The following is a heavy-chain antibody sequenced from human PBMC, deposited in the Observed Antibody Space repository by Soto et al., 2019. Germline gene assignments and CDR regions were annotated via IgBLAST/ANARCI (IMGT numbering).Heavy chain of an antibody. CDR1: GYTFTSYG. V-gene: IGHV1-18*01. J-gene: IGHJ4*02. CDR3: ARSGAYCTSITCLFDSF. D-gene: IGHD2-8*01. CDR2: ISAYNGDT. Sequence: QAQLVQSGGEVKKPGASVKVSCRASGYTFTSYGYAWVRQAPGQGLEWMGWISAYNGDTNYAQKFQDRVTLTTDTSTTTAHMELRNLGSDDTAVYYCARSGAYCTSITCLFDSFWGLATLVTVSS.